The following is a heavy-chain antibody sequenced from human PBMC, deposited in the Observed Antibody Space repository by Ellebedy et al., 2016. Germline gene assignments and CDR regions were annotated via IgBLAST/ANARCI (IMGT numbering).Heavy chain of an antibody. CDR1: GFTFRKYW. CDR3: AKRYYAPRTTTVSWRPGYFDL. D-gene: IGHD3-3*01. CDR2: INVGGSRA. V-gene: IGHV3-23*01. Sequence: GGSLRLXCAVSGFTFRKYWMHWVRQVPGKGLEWVSSINVGGSRADYADSVKGRFTVSRDNDKDTLSMEMKSLRVDETAVYYCAKRYYAPRTTTVSWRPGYFDLWGRGTVVTVSS. J-gene: IGHJ2*01.